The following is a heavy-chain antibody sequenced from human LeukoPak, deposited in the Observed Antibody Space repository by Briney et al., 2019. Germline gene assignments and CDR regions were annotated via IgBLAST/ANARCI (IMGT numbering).Heavy chain of an antibody. CDR2: IIPILGIA. D-gene: IGHD5-18*01. CDR1: GGTFSSYA. J-gene: IGHJ6*02. V-gene: IGHV1-69*04. CDR3: ARAGELLWFGMDV. Sequence: SVKVSCKASGGTFSSYAISRVRQAPGQGLEWMGRIIPILGIANYAQKFQGRVTITADKSTSTAYMELSSLRSEDTAVYYCARAGELLWFGMDVWGQGTTVTVSS.